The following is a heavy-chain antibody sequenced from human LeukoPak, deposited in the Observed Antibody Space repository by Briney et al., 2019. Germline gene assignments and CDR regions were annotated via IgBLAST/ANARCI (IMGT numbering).Heavy chain of an antibody. CDR2: IIPILGTP. V-gene: IGHV1-69*05. D-gene: IGHD3-10*01. CDR1: GGTFTNNV. CDR3: ARGPYTTTGSYSHYPFDY. J-gene: IGHJ4*02. Sequence: ASVTDSCMASGGTFTNNVVSWVRQARGQGLEGMGGIIPILGTPNYVQKFQGRLTMTTDETTSTAYMELSSLRSEDTAVYYCARGPYTTTGSYSHYPFDYWGQGALVTVSS.